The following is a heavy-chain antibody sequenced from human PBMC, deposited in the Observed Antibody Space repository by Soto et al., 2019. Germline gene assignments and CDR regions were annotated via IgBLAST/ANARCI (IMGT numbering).Heavy chain of an antibody. J-gene: IGHJ3*02. CDR2: IYYSGST. CDR1: GGSISSYY. V-gene: IGHV4-59*01. D-gene: IGHD3-16*02. CDR3: AREGLPAVGRGAYGLHLGELSFGAFDI. Sequence: SETLSLTCTVSGGSISSYYWSWIRQPPGKGLEWIGYIYYSGSTNYNPSLKSRVTISVDTSKNQFSLKLSSLTAADTAVYYCAREGLPAVGRGAYGLHLGELSFGAFDIWGQGTMVTVSS.